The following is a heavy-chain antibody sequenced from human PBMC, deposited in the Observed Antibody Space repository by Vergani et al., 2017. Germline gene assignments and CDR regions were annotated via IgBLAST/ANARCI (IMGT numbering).Heavy chain of an antibody. CDR1: GFTFSSYW. CDR3: ASPFAMIGLRNSY. J-gene: IGHJ4*02. D-gene: IGHD3-22*01. V-gene: IGHV3-74*01. CDR2: INSDGSST. Sequence: EVQLVESGGGLVQPGGSLRLFCAASGFTFSSYWMHWVRQAPGKGLVWVSRINSDGSSTSYADSVKGRFTISRDNAKNTLYLQMNSLRAEETAVYFCASPFAMIGLRNSYWGQGTLVTVSS.